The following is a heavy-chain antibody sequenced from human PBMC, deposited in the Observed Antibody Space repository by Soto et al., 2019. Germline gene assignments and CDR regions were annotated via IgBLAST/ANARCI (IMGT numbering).Heavy chain of an antibody. CDR1: GFTFSSYG. CDR2: IWYDGSNK. J-gene: IGHJ3*02. D-gene: IGHD2-8*01. V-gene: IGHV3-33*01. CDR3: ARDCTNGVCYEGSDAFDI. Sequence: QVQLVESGGGVVQPGRSLRLSCAASGFTFSSYGMHWVRQAPGKGLEWVAVIWYDGSNKYYADSVKGRFTISRDNSKNTLYLQMHSLRAEDTAVYYCARDCTNGVCYEGSDAFDIWGQGTMVTVSS.